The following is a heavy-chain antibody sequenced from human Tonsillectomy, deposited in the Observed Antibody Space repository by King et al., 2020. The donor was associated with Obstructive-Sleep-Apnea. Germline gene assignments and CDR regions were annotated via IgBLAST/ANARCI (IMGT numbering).Heavy chain of an antibody. CDR3: ARSLASDY. CDR1: GFTFSNYW. J-gene: IGHJ4*02. D-gene: IGHD3-16*01. Sequence: VQLVESGGGLVQPGGSLRLSCAASGFTFSNYWMSWVRQAPGTGLEWVANIKQDGSEKYYVDSVKGRFTISRDNAKNSLYLQMNSLRAEDTAVYYCARSLASDYWGQGTLVTVSS. CDR2: IKQDGSEK. V-gene: IGHV3-7*01.